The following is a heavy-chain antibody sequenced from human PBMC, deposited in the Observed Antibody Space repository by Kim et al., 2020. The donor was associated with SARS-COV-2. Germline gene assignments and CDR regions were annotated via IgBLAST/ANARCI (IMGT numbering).Heavy chain of an antibody. CDR1: GFTFSSYS. CDR2: ISGSGGST. D-gene: IGHD6-13*01. J-gene: IGHJ4*02. V-gene: IGHV3-23*01. Sequence: GGSLRLSCAASGFTFSSYSMSWVRQAPGKGLEWVSSISGSGGSTYFADSVKGRFTISRDNSKNTLYLQMSSLRAEDTAVYYCAKDPASSSWYRALREWGQGTLVTVSS. CDR3: AKDPASSSWYRALRE.